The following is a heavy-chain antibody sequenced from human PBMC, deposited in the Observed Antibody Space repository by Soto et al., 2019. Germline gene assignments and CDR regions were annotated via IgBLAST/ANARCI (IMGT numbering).Heavy chain of an antibody. CDR1: GGTFSSYA. D-gene: IGHD3-10*01. Sequence: SVKVSCKASGGTFSSYAISWVRQAPGQGLEWMGGITPIFGTANYAQKFQGRVTITADESTSTAYMELSSLRSEDTAVYYCARGIYGSGNDYWGQGTLVTVSS. CDR2: ITPIFGTA. CDR3: ARGIYGSGNDY. V-gene: IGHV1-69*13. J-gene: IGHJ4*02.